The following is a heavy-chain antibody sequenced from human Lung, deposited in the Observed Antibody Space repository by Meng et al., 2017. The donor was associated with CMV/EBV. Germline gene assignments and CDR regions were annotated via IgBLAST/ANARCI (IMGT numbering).Heavy chain of an antibody. CDR3: AQTGIVGTTELDY. J-gene: IGHJ4*02. CDR1: APSLSNDREG. Sequence: GXXLVXPTQTLTLTCTLSAPSLSNDREGVGWIRQPPGTALEWLAFIYANGDKHYSPSLRGRLTISTDTSKKQVVLIMTNMDPVDTGTYYCAQTGIVGTTELDYXGQGXRVTVSS. CDR2: IYANGDK. D-gene: IGHD1-26*01. V-gene: IGHV2-5*01.